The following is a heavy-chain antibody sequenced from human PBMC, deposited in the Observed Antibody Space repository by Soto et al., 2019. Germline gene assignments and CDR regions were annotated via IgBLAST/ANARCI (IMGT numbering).Heavy chain of an antibody. J-gene: IGHJ4*02. CDR1: GFTFRSYA. CDR2: VSGSGTNT. D-gene: IGHD4-4*01. Sequence: EVQLLESGGGLIQPGGSLRLSCAASGFTFRSYAMSWVRQAPGKGLEWVSVVSGSGTNTFYADSVKGRFTMSRDDSKNTLYLQMNSLRAEDTAVYYCAKMTTVTTLSNYFDYWGQGALVTVSS. CDR3: AKMTTVTTLSNYFDY. V-gene: IGHV3-23*01.